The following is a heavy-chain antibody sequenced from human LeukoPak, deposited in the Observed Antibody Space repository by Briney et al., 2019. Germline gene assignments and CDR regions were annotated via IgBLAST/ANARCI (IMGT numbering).Heavy chain of an antibody. CDR3: ARLWSTDCSGGSCPHQPNS. D-gene: IGHD2-15*01. V-gene: IGHV4-4*07. J-gene: IGHJ4*02. CDR1: GGSISRYY. CDR2: IYTSGST. Sequence: SETLSLTCTVSGGSISRYYWSWIRQPAGKGLEWIGRIYTSGSTNYNPSLKSRVTMSVDTSKNQFSLKLSSVTAADTAVYYCARLWSTDCSGGSCPHQPNSWGQGTLVTVSS.